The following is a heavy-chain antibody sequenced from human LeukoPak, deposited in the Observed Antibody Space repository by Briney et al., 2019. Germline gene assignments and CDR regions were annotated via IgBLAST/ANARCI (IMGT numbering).Heavy chain of an antibody. Sequence: SETLSLTCAVYGGSFSGYYWSWIRQPPGKGLEWIGEINHSGSTNYNPSLKSRVTMSVDTSKNQFSLKLSSVTAADTAVYYCARLTLNFDYWGQGTLVTVSS. J-gene: IGHJ4*02. CDR2: INHSGST. CDR3: ARLTLNFDY. CDR1: GGSFSGYY. D-gene: IGHD3-9*01. V-gene: IGHV4-34*01.